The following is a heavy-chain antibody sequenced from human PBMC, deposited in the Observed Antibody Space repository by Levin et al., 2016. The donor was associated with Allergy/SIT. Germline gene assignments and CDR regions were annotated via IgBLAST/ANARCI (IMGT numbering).Heavy chain of an antibody. V-gene: IGHV5-51*01. Sequence: GESLKISCQGSGYTFTSYWISWVRQLPGRGLEWMGIIYPGDSDTKYGPLFQDSVTISADKSITTAYLEWTSLRSSDTAMYYCARGCSSAWEINEFDTWGQGTQVTVSP. CDR3: ARGCSSAWEINEFDT. CDR1: GYTFTSYW. J-gene: IGHJ5*02. D-gene: IGHD2-2*01. CDR2: IYPGDSDT.